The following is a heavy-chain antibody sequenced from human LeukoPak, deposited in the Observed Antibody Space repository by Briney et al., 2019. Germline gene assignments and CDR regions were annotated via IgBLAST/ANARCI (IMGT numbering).Heavy chain of an antibody. CDR1: GGSISSGGYY. J-gene: IGHJ5*02. V-gene: IGHV4-39*07. CDR3: ARVEWFGDLHWFDP. Sequence: PSETLSLTCTVSGGSISSGGYYWAWIRQPPGKGLEWIGTIHYSGSTYYNASLKSRVTISVDTSKNQFSLKVRSVTAADTAVYYCARVEWFGDLHWFDPWGQGTLVTVPS. D-gene: IGHD3-10*01. CDR2: IHYSGST.